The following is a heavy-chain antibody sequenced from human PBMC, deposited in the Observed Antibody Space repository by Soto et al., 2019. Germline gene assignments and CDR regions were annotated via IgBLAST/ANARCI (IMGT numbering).Heavy chain of an antibody. D-gene: IGHD1-26*01. V-gene: IGHV1-24*01. J-gene: IGHJ4*02. CDR2: FDPGDGET. CDR3: ATAPSGSTGHFDY. CDR1: GYTLTELS. Sequence: ASVKVSCKVSGYTLTELSMHWVRQAPGKGLEWMGGFDPGDGETIYAQKFQGRVTMTEDTSTDTAYMELSSLRSEDTAVYYCATAPSGSTGHFDYWGQGTLVTVSS.